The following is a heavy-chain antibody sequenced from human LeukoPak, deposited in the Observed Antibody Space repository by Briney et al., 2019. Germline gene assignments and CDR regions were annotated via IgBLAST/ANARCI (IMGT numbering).Heavy chain of an antibody. CDR2: ISSGSSYI. D-gene: IGHD3-10*01. J-gene: IGHJ5*02. Sequence: PGGCLRPSCLASAFTFSSYRMSWVRHAPGEGLEWHSYISSGSSYINDAESVKGRFTISRDNANNSLYLQMNSLRVEDTAVYYCARSFALSGSSWGQGSLVTVSS. V-gene: IGHV3-21*01. CDR1: AFTFSSYR. CDR3: ARSFALSGSS.